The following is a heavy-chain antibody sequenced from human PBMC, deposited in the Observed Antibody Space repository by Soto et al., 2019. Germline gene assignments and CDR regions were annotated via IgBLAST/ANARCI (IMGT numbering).Heavy chain of an antibody. CDR2: IYPGDSET. CDR1: GYNFTTFW. CDR3: ARLGFPGAIYFDS. Sequence: PGASQEISCKGSGYNFTTFWIGWVRPMPGKGLEWMGIIYPGDSETKYSPDFEGQVTISADRSTNTAYLQWRSLRASDTAMYYCARLGFPGAIYFDSWGLGTLVTVSS. J-gene: IGHJ4*02. V-gene: IGHV5-51*01.